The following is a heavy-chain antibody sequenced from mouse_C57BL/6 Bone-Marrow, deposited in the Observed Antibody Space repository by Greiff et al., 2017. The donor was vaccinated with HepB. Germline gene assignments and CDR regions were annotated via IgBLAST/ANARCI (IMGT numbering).Heavy chain of an antibody. Sequence: EVKLMESGGGLVKPGGSLKLSCAASGFTFSDYGMHWVRQAPEKGLEWVAYISSGSSTIYYADTVKGRFTISRDKAKNTLFLQMTSLRSEDTAMYYCASYPAWFAYWGQGTLVTVSA. J-gene: IGHJ3*01. CDR2: ISSGSSTI. V-gene: IGHV5-17*01. CDR1: GFTFSDYG. CDR3: ASYPAWFAY.